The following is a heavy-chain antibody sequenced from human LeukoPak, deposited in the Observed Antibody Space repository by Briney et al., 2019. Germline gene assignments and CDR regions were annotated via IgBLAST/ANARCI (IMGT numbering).Heavy chain of an antibody. J-gene: IGHJ6*02. CDR3: AKYHDYSNYYYYYYGMDV. V-gene: IGHV3-23*01. Sequence: GGSLRLSCAASGLTFSSYAINWVRQAPGKGLEWVSAISGSGGSTYYADSVKGRFTISRDNSKNTLYLQMNSLRAEDTAVYYCAKYHDYSNYYYYYYGMDVWGQGTTVTVSS. CDR2: ISGSGGST. CDR1: GLTFSSYA. D-gene: IGHD4-11*01.